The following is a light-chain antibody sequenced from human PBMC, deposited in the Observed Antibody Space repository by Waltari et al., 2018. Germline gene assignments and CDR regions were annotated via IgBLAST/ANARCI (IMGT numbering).Light chain of an antibody. Sequence: QSALTQPASVSGSPGQSITISCTGTSSDVGGYNYVSWYQQHPGKAPKLRIYDVSKRPSGVSNRFSGAKSGNTASLTISGLQSEDEADYYCSSYTSSSTKVFGGGTKLTGL. J-gene: IGLJ3*02. CDR2: DVS. CDR1: SSDVGGYNY. V-gene: IGLV2-14*01. CDR3: SSYTSSSTKV.